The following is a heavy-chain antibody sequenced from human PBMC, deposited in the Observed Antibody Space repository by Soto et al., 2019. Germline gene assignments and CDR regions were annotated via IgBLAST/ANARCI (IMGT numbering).Heavy chain of an antibody. Sequence: GGSLRLSCAASGFTFSSYAMSWVHQAPGKGLEWVSAISGSGGSTYYADSVKGRFTISRDNSKNTLYLQMNSLRAEDTAVYYCAKVPYSGSYRGGYYFDYWGQGTLVTVSS. D-gene: IGHD1-26*01. CDR1: GFTFSSYA. V-gene: IGHV3-23*01. CDR2: ISGSGGST. CDR3: AKVPYSGSYRGGYYFDY. J-gene: IGHJ4*02.